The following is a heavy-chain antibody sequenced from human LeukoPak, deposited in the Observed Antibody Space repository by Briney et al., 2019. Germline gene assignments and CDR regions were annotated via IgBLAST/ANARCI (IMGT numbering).Heavy chain of an antibody. V-gene: IGHV1-46*01. CDR1: GYTFTLYY. J-gene: IGHJ4*02. CDR3: ARGVRHYDSSGYFPIPFDY. CDR2: INPSGGST. D-gene: IGHD3-22*01. Sequence: ASVKVSCKASGYTFTLYYMHWVRPAPGQGLEWMGTINPSGGSTHYAQRFQGRVTMTRDTSTSTVDMELSSLRSEDTAVYYCARGVRHYDSSGYFPIPFDYWGQGTLVTVSS.